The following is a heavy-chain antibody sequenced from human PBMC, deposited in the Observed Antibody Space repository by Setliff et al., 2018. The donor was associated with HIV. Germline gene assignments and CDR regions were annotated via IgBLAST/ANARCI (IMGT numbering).Heavy chain of an antibody. CDR2: IYTSGST. CDR1: GGSISSYY. D-gene: IGHD2-2*01. J-gene: IGHJ3*02. Sequence: SETLSLTCTVSGGSISSYYWSWIRQPAGKGLEWIGRIYTSGSTNYNPSLKSRVTMSVDTSKIQFSLKLSSVTAADTAVYYCSRSLAYHAFDIWGHGTMVTVSS. V-gene: IGHV4-4*07. CDR3: SRSLAYHAFDI.